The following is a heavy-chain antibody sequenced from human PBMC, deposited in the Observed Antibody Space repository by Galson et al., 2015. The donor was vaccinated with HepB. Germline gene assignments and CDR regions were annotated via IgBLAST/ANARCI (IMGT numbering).Heavy chain of an antibody. V-gene: IGHV3-30*18. CDR2: ISYDGSNK. D-gene: IGHD1-26*01. J-gene: IGHJ4*02. CDR1: GFTFSSYG. Sequence: SLRLSCAASGFTFSSYGMHWVRQAPGKGLEWVAVISYDGSNKYYADSVKGRFTISRDNSKNTLYLQMNSLRAEGTAVYYCAKDRGGATSFFDYWGQGTLVTVSS. CDR3: AKDRGGATSFFDY.